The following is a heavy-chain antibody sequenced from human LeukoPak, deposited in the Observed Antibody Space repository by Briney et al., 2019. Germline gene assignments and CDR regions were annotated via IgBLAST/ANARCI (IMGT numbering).Heavy chain of an antibody. J-gene: IGHJ5*02. CDR2: ISGSGGST. V-gene: IGHV3-23*01. CDR1: GFTFSSYA. Sequence: GGSLRLSCAASGFTFSSYAMSWVRQAPGKGLEWVSAISGSGGSTYYADSVKGRFTISRDNSKNTLYLQMNSLRAEDTAVYYCAKAVLMVRGDQNWFDPWGQGTLVTVSS. D-gene: IGHD3-10*01. CDR3: AKAVLMVRGDQNWFDP.